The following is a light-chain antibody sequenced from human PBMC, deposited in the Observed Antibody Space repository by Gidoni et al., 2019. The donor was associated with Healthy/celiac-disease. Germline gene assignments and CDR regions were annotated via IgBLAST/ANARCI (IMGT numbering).Light chain of an antibody. CDR3: QQYHSSWT. J-gene: IGKJ1*01. Sequence: DIVMTQSPDSLAVSLGERATINCKSSQSIFYSSNNKNYLAWYQQKPGQPPKLLIYWASTRESGVPDRFSGSGSGTDFTLTISGLQAEDVAVYYCQQYHSSWTFGQGTKVEIE. CDR1: QSIFYSSNNKNY. V-gene: IGKV4-1*01. CDR2: WAS.